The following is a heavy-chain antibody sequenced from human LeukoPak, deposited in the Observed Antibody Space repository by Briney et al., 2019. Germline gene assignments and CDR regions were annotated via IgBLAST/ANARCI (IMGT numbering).Heavy chain of an antibody. J-gene: IGHJ4*02. CDR1: GFTFSTYE. D-gene: IGHD2-15*01. Sequence: GGSLRLSCAASGFTFSTYEMNWVRQAPGKGLEWVSYISSTGSTMNYADSVKGRFTISRDNAKNSLYLRMNSLRADDTAAYYCARVGMAAADIWGQGTLVTVSS. CDR2: ISSTGSTM. CDR3: ARVGMAAADI. V-gene: IGHV3-48*03.